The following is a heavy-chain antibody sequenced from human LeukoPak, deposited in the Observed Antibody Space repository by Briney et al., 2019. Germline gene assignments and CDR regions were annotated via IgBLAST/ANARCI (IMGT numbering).Heavy chain of an antibody. CDR1: GFTFSSYA. J-gene: IGHJ4*02. V-gene: IGHV3-23*01. CDR2: ISGSGGST. CDR3: ARDTIPYSSSSKRDDY. Sequence: GGSLRLSCAASGFTFSSYAMSWVRQAPGKGLEWVSAISGSGGSTYYADSVKGRFTISRDNSKNTLYLQMNSLRAEDTAVYYCARDTIPYSSSSKRDDYWGQGTLVTVSS. D-gene: IGHD6-13*01.